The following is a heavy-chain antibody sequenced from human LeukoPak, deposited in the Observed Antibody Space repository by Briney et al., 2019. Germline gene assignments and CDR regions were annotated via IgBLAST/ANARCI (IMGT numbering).Heavy chain of an antibody. Sequence: GGSLRLSCAASGFTLSSYSMNWVRQAPGKGLEWVSSISSSSSYIYYADSVKGRFTISRDNSKNTLYLQMNSLRAADTAVYYCARDVGYYDSSGYYLGWFDPWGQGTLVTVSS. CDR2: ISSSSSYI. CDR3: ARDVGYYDSSGYYLGWFDP. V-gene: IGHV3-21*01. J-gene: IGHJ5*02. D-gene: IGHD3-22*01. CDR1: GFTLSSYS.